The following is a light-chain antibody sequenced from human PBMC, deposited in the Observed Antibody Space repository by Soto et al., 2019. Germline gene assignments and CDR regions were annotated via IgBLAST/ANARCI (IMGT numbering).Light chain of an antibody. J-gene: IGKJ3*01. V-gene: IGKV3-20*01. CDR2: AAS. CDR3: QQFGSSPGFT. CDR1: QSINNRY. Sequence: EIVLTQSPGTLSLSPGERATLSCSASQSINNRYVAWYQQKPGQAPRLLIYAASSRATGIPDRFSGSGSGTDFTLTISRLEPEDFAVYYCQQFGSSPGFTFGHGTKVDIK.